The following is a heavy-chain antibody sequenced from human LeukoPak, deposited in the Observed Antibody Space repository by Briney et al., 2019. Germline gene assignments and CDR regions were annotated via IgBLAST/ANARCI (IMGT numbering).Heavy chain of an antibody. CDR3: ARDLGSASSTAYYYYMDV. J-gene: IGHJ6*03. CDR1: GYTFTSYY. D-gene: IGHD2-2*01. V-gene: IGHV1-46*01. Sequence: GASVKVSCKASGYTFTSYYMHWVRQAPGQGLEWMGIINPSGGSTSYAQKFQGRVTMTRDMSTSTVYMELSSLRSEDTAVYYCARDLGSASSTAYYYYMDVRGKGTTVTVSS. CDR2: INPSGGST.